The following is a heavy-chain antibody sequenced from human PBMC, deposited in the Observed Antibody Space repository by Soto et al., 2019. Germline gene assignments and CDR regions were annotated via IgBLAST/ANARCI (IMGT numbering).Heavy chain of an antibody. CDR2: VDQDGSAK. CDR1: GFAFNRYY. V-gene: IGHV3-7*01. Sequence: LRLSCAASGFAFNRYYMSWVRQAPGKGLEWVATVDQDGSAKYYVDSVKGRFTISRDNAKNSLYVQMNSLRGGDTAVYYCARYCAYDSIYYCSSDRLDYWGQGTLVTVSS. CDR3: ARYCAYDSIYYCSSDRLDY. D-gene: IGHD3-22*01. J-gene: IGHJ4*02.